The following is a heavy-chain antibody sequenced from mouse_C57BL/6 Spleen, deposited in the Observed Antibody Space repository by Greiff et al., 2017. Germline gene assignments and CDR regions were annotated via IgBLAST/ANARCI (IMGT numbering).Heavy chain of an antibody. D-gene: IGHD2-4*01. CDR1: GFTFSSYT. CDR2: ISGGGGNT. Sequence: EVKLMESGGGLVKPGGSLKLSCAASGFTFSSYTMSWVRQTPEKRLEWVATISGGGGNTYYPDSVKGRFTISRDNAKNTLYLQMSSLRSEDTALYYCARRGGYDYDSYWYFDVWGTGTTVTVSS. J-gene: IGHJ1*03. V-gene: IGHV5-9*01. CDR3: ARRGGYDYDSYWYFDV.